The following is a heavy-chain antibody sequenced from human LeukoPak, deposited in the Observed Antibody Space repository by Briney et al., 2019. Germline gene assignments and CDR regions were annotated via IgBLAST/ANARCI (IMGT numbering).Heavy chain of an antibody. J-gene: IGHJ4*02. CDR1: GFTFSSYS. D-gene: IGHD3-3*01. CDR2: ISGSGGST. V-gene: IGHV3-23*01. CDR3: ANRDDYDFWSGVEDY. Sequence: GGSLRLSCAASGFTFSSYSMNWVRQAPGKGLEWVSAISGSGGSTYYADSVKGRFTISRDNSKNTLYLQMNSLRAEDTAVYYCANRDDYDFWSGVEDYWGQGTLVTVSS.